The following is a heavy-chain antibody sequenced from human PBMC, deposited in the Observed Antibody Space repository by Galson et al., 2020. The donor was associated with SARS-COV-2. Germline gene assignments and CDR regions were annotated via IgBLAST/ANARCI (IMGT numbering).Heavy chain of an antibody. Sequence: LECSGRSYNRRNTYYKPSLKSRVTISGDTSKNQFSLKLSSVTAADTAVYYCARRGGSGYG. CDR2: SYNRRNT. V-gene: IGHV4-39*01. D-gene: IGHD3-16*01. CDR3: ARRGGSGYG. J-gene: IGHJ6*01.